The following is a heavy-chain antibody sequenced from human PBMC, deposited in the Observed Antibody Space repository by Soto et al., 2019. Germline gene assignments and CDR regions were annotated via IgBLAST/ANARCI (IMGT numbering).Heavy chain of an antibody. CDR1: GGSISSDY. J-gene: IGHJ5*02. CDR3: ARLSVADWFDP. D-gene: IGHD2-15*01. V-gene: IGHV4-59*01. Sequence: QVHLQESGPGLVKPSETLSLTCTVSGGSISSDYWTWVRQPPGKGLEWIGYRYYSGTAKYNSSLKSRVIISVDTSKNQFYLKLSSVTVADTAVYYCARLSVADWFDPWGQGIQVTVSS. CDR2: RYYSGTA.